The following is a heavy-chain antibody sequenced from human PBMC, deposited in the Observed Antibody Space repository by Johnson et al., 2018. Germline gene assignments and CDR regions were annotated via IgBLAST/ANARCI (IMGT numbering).Heavy chain of an antibody. CDR2: IRSKANRYAT. CDR1: GISFSGSA. D-gene: IGHD2-2*01. V-gene: IGHV3-73*01. Sequence: EVQLVETGGGLVQPGGSLKLSCVASGISFSGSAMHWVRQASGKGLEWVGRIRSKANRYATAYAASVRGRFTISTADSKNTAYLQMNSLKPDDTALYYCTRSSLVPDYYYGMDVWGQGTTVIVSS. J-gene: IGHJ6*02. CDR3: TRSSLVPDYYYGMDV.